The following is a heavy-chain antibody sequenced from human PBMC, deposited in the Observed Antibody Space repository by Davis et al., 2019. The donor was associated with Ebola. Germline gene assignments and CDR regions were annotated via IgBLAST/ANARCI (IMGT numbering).Heavy chain of an antibody. CDR2: ISSSGSTI. D-gene: IGHD5-12*01. CDR1: GFTFSSYE. Sequence: PGGSLRLSCAASGFTFSSYEMNWVRQAPGKGLEWVSYISSSGSTIYYADSVKGRFTISRDNAKNSLYLQMNSLKTEDTAVYYCTTADPYSGYDFGYWGQGTLVTVSS. CDR3: TTADPYSGYDFGY. J-gene: IGHJ4*02. V-gene: IGHV3-48*03.